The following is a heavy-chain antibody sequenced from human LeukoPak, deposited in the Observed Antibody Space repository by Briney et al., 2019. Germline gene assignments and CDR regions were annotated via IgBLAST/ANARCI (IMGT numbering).Heavy chain of an antibody. Sequence: SETLSLTCAVSGYSISSGYYWGWIRPPPGRGLEWIGFIYHTGNTYYNPSFKSRVIISVDTSTNQFSLKLSSVTAADTAVYHCARGDRGSGWPFDYWGQGTLVTVSS. CDR1: GYSISSGYY. J-gene: IGHJ4*02. CDR2: IYHTGNT. CDR3: ARGDRGSGWPFDY. V-gene: IGHV4-38-2*01. D-gene: IGHD6-19*01.